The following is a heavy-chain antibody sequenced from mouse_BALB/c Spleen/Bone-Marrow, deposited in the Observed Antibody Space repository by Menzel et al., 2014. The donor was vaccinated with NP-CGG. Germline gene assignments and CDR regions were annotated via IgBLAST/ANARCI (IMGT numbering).Heavy chain of an antibody. CDR3: ARHHRYAYYFGY. D-gene: IGHD2-14*01. V-gene: IGHV1S130*01. J-gene: IGHJ2*01. Sequence: QVQLQQSGSVLVRPGASVKLSCKASGYTFTSSWMHWARQRPGQGLEWIGEIHPNSGNTNYNEKLKGEATLTVDTSSSTAYVDLSSLTAEDSAVYYCARHHRYAYYFGYWGQGTTLTVSS. CDR1: GYTFTSSW. CDR2: IHPNSGNT.